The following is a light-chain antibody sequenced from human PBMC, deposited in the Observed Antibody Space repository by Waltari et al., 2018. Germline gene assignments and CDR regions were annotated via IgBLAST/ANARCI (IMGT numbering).Light chain of an antibody. CDR3: MQGTHWPRT. V-gene: IGKV2-30*02. CDR1: QSLVHSDGNTY. J-gene: IGKJ1*01. CDR2: KIS. Sequence: VVMTQSPISLHVTLGQPAYISCRSSQSLVHSDGNTYLNWVQQRPGQSPRRLIYKISRRESGVPDRFSGRGSGTDFTLKISRVEAEDIAVYYCMQGTHWPRTFGQGSKVEI.